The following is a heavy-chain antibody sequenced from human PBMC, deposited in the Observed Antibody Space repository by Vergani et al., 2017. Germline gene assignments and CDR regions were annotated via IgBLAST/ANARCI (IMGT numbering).Heavy chain of an antibody. J-gene: IGHJ4*02. CDR1: GYTFSNYY. CDR2: INPSGGHT. V-gene: IGHV1-46*01. CDR3: ARDPGSSGAYYFDY. Sequence: QVQVVQSGAEVKKSGASVKVSCKTSGYTFSNYYMHWVRQAPGQGLEWMGIINPSGGHTNYAQKFQGRVTMTRDTSTSTAYMELSSLRSEDTAVYYCARDPGSSGAYYFDYWGQGTLVTVSS. D-gene: IGHD6-19*01.